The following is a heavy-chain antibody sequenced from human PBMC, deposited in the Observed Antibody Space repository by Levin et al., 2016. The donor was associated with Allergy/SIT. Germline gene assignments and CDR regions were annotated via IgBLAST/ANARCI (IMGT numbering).Heavy chain of an antibody. D-gene: IGHD6-19*01. CDR2: ISYDGSNK. V-gene: IGHV3-30*18. J-gene: IGHJ4*02. Sequence: GESLKISCAASGFTFSSYGMHWVRQAPGKGLEWVAVISYDGSNKYYADSVKGRFTISRDNSKNTLYLQMNSLRAEDTAVYYCAKDAAVAGTGLDYWGQGTLVTVSS. CDR1: GFTFSSYG. CDR3: AKDAAVAGTGLDY.